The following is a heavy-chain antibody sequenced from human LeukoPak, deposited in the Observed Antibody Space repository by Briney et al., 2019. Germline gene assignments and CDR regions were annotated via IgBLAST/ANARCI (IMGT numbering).Heavy chain of an antibody. V-gene: IGHV3-23*01. CDR3: AKAPGIAAAGTEYFQH. CDR1: GFTFSSYA. CDR2: ISGSGGST. Sequence: PGGSLRLSCAASGFTFSSYAMSWVRQAPGKGLEWVSAISGSGGSTYYADSVKGRFTISRDNSKNTLYLQMNSLRAEDTAVYYCAKAPGIAAAGTEYFQHWGQGTLVTVSS. J-gene: IGHJ1*01. D-gene: IGHD6-13*01.